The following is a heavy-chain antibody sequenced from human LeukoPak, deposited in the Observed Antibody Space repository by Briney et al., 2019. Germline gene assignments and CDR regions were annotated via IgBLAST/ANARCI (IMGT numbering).Heavy chain of an antibody. CDR2: IYYSGST. D-gene: IGHD3-22*01. CDR1: GGSISRRISC. V-gene: IGHV4-39*01. J-gene: IGHJ5*02. CDR3: ASAGYGGSTYYYENWFDP. Sequence: SETLSLTCTVSGGSISRRISCWVWIRQPPGKGLEWIGSIYYSGSTYCNPSLKSRVTISVDTSKNQFSLRLSSVTAADTALYYCASAGYGGSTYYYENWFDPWRQGTLVTVSS.